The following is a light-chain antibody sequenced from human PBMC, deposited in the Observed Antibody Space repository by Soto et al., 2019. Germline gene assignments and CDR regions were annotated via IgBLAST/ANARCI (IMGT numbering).Light chain of an antibody. CDR1: QSVSSN. CDR2: GAS. Sequence: EIVMTQSPATLSVSPGERATLSCRASQSVSSNLAWYQQKPGQAPRLLIYGASTRATGIPARFSGSGSGTEFTLTISSLQSEDFALYYCQQYKAWPLTFGGGAKVEI. CDR3: QQYKAWPLT. J-gene: IGKJ4*01. V-gene: IGKV3D-15*01.